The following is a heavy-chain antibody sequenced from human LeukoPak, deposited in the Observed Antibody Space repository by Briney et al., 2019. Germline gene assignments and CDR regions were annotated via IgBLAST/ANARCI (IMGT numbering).Heavy chain of an antibody. CDR2: VKQDGSEK. V-gene: IGHV3-7*03. CDR3: ARRHDFPDY. CDR1: GFTFSNYW. J-gene: IGHJ4*02. D-gene: IGHD2-21*02. Sequence: PGGSLRLSCAASGFTFSNYWMSWVRQAPGKGLEWVANVKQDGSEKYYVDSVKGRFTISRDNAKNSLYLQMNSLRAEDTAVYYCARRHDFPDYWGQGTLVTVSS.